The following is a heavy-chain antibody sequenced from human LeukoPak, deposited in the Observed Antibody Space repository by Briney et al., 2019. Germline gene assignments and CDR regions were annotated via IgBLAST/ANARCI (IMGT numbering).Heavy chain of an antibody. Sequence: SETLSLTCAVSGGSISSSNWWSWVRQPPGKGLEWIGSIYYSGTTYYNPSLKSRVTISLDTSKNQFSLKLSSVTAADTAVYYCARITSAFCDQWGQGILVTVSS. CDR3: ARITSAFCDQ. CDR1: GGSISSSNW. D-gene: IGHD3-10*01. CDR2: IYYSGTT. V-gene: IGHV4-4*02. J-gene: IGHJ4*02.